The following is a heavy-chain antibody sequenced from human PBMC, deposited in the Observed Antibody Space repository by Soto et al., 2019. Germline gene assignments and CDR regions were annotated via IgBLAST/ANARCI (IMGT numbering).Heavy chain of an antibody. V-gene: IGHV3-7*05. J-gene: IGHJ3*01. CDR2: IKQDGSEV. Sequence: GGSLRLSCAASGFTFSSHWMSWVRLPPGKGLEWVANIKQDGSEVYYEDSVEGRFTISRDNAKDSLLLTMNRLRVEDTAVYYCARSSFGAFDVWGQGAMVTVSS. CDR3: ARSSFGAFDV. D-gene: IGHD3-10*01. CDR1: GFTFSSHW.